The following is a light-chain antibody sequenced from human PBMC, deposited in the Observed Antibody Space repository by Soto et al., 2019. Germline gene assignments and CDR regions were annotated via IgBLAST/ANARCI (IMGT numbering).Light chain of an antibody. CDR3: QTWGTGIQV. CDR1: SGHSSYA. CDR2: LNGDGSH. Sequence: QSVLTQSPSASASLGASVKLTCTLTSGHSSYAIAWHQQQPEKGPRYLMSLNGDGSHSKGDGIPDRFSGSSSGAERYLTISSLQSEDEADYYCQTWGTGIQVFGGGTKLTVL. J-gene: IGLJ3*02. V-gene: IGLV4-69*01.